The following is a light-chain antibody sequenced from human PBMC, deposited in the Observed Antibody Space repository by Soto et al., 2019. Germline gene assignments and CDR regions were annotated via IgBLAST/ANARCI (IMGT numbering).Light chain of an antibody. J-gene: IGLJ1*01. CDR2: DVS. CDR1: SSDVGGYDY. V-gene: IGLV2-11*01. CDR3: AAWDDSLSGLYV. Sequence: QSVLTQPRSVSGSPGQSVTLSCTGTSSDVGGYDYVSWYQQHPDKAPKLIIYDVSRRPSGVPDRFSGSKSGTSASLAIRGLRSEDEADYYCAAWDDSLSGLYVFGTGTKVTVL.